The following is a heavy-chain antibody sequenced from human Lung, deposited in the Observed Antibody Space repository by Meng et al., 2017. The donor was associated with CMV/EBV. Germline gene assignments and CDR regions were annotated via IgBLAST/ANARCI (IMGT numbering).Heavy chain of an antibody. J-gene: IGHJ6*02. CDR2: IHHSGST. Sequence: SXTXSLXCNVYGGSFTSYYWSWIRQTPNRGLEWIGEIHHSGSTNFNPSLKRRVTVSVDTPKNQFSLKLRSVTAADSAMYYCARGGYGPGYYYYGLDVWGQGTTVT. CDR1: GGSFTSYY. CDR3: ARGGYGPGYYYYGLDV. D-gene: IGHD5-18*01. V-gene: IGHV4-34*01.